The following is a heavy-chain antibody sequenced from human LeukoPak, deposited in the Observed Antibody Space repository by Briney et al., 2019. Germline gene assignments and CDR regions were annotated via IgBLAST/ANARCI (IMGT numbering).Heavy chain of an antibody. J-gene: IGHJ4*02. D-gene: IGHD3-22*01. V-gene: IGHV4-34*01. CDR3: ARNTYYYDSSGQIDY. Sequence: SETLSLTCAVYGGSFSGYYWSWIRQPPGKGLEWIGEINHSGSTNYNPSLKSRVTISVDTSKNQFSLKLSSVTAADTAVYYCARNTYYYDSSGQIDYWGQGTLVTVSS. CDR1: GGSFSGYY. CDR2: INHSGST.